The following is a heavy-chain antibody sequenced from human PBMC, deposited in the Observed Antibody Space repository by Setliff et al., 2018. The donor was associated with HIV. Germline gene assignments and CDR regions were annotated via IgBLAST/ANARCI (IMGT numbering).Heavy chain of an antibody. V-gene: IGHV1-8*02. J-gene: IGHJ6*03. CDR3: ARGAWYTSGWHSSRYMDV. D-gene: IGHD6-25*01. CDR2: VNPKSGNT. CDR1: GYTFTSSD. Sequence: ASVKVSCKASGYTFTSSDIYWVRQATGQGLEWMGWVNPKSGNTGYAQKFQGRVIMTRDTSISTVYTELRSLRSEDTAVYYCARGAWYTSGWHSSRYMDVWGKGTTVTVSS.